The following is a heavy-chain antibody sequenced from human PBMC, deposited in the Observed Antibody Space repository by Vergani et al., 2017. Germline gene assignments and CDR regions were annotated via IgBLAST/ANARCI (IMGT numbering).Heavy chain of an antibody. J-gene: IGHJ5*02. Sequence: QVQLQQWGAGLLKPSETLSLTCAVYGGSFSGYYWSWIRQPPGKGLEWIGEINHSGSTNYNPSLKSRVTISVDTSKKQFSRKLSSVTAADTAVDYCARTGNHYYYGSGRPPRGWFDPWGQGTLVTVSS. CDR1: GGSFSGYY. D-gene: IGHD3-10*01. V-gene: IGHV4-34*01. CDR3: ARTGNHYYYGSGRPPRGWFDP. CDR2: INHSGST.